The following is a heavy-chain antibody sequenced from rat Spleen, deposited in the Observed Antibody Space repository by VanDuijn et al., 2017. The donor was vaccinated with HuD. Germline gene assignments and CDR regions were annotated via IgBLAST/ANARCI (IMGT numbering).Heavy chain of an antibody. CDR1: GFTFSDYY. CDR2: IINTGGST. D-gene: IGHD1-11*01. CDR3: TRDRYGGSAYNWFAY. J-gene: IGHJ3*01. V-gene: IGHV5-31*01. Sequence: EVQLVESDGGLVQPGRSLKLSCAASGFTFSDYYMAWIRQAPGKGLEWVASIINTGGSTYYLDSVKGRFTISRDDAKSTLYLQMNSLRSEDTATYYCTRDRYGGSAYNWFAYWGQGTLVTVSS.